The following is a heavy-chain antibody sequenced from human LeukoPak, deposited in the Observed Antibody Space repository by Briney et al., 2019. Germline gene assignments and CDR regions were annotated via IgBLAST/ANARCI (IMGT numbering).Heavy chain of an antibody. J-gene: IGHJ6*04. V-gene: IGHV3-48*04. D-gene: IGHD3-10*02. CDR1: GFTFSSFT. CDR2: ISSSGSTI. CDR3: AELGITMIGGV. Sequence: GGSLRLSCAASGFTFSSFTRNWVRQAPGKGLEWVSYISSSGSTIYYADSVKGRFTISRDNAKNSLYLQMNSLRAEDTAVYYCAELGITMIGGVWGKGTTVTISS.